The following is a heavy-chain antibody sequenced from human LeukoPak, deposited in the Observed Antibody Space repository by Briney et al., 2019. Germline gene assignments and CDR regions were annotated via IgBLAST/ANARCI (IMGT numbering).Heavy chain of an antibody. CDR1: GGSISSYY. Sequence: SETLSLTCTVSGGSISSYYWSWIRQPAGKGLEWIGRIYTSGSTNYNPSLKSRVTMSVDTSKNQFSLKLSSVTAADTAVYYCASTPYSTSRAPRYYYYMDVWGKGTTVTVSS. D-gene: IGHD2-2*01. J-gene: IGHJ6*03. CDR2: IYTSGST. CDR3: ASTPYSTSRAPRYYYYMDV. V-gene: IGHV4-4*07.